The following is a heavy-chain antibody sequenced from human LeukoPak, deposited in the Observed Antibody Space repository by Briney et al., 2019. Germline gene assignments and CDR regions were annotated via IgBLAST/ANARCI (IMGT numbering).Heavy chain of an antibody. J-gene: IGHJ6*02. V-gene: IGHV4-59*08. CDR2: INYIRTT. CDR3: ARSYSSSDHYYYYGMDV. Sequence: SETLSLTCTVSGGSISSYYWNWIRQPPGKGLEWIGYINYIRTTDYNPSLKSRVAISLDTSKNRFSLKLSSVTAADTAMYYCARSYSSSDHYYYYGMDVWGQGTTVTVSS. D-gene: IGHD6-13*01. CDR1: GGSISSYY.